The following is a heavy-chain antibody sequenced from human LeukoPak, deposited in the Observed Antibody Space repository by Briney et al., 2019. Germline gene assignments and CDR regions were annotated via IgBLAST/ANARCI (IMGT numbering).Heavy chain of an antibody. J-gene: IGHJ4*02. V-gene: IGHV3-64D*06. CDR1: GFTFSSYA. D-gene: IGHD6-19*01. Sequence: GGSLRLSCSASGFTFSSYAMHWVRQAPGKGPEYVAAISSNGGNTNYADPVKGRFTISRDNSKNTLYLQMSSLRIEDTAVYYCVKDHGYSSGWYVRGFDYWGQGTLVAVSS. CDR2: ISSNGGNT. CDR3: VKDHGYSSGWYVRGFDY.